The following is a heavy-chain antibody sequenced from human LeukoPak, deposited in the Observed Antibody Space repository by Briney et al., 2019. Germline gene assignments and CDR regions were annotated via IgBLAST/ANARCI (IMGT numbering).Heavy chain of an antibody. CDR2: IYYTGST. V-gene: IGHV4-59*01. D-gene: IGHD3-16*01. Sequence: PSETLSLTCSVSGGSINNYYWIWIRQPPGKGLEWIGDIYYTGSTNYNPSLKSRVTVSVDTPKNQFSLKLRSVTTADTAVYYCARIGRVGGYYFDHWGQGTLVTVSS. J-gene: IGHJ4*02. CDR3: ARIGRVGGYYFDH. CDR1: GGSINNYY.